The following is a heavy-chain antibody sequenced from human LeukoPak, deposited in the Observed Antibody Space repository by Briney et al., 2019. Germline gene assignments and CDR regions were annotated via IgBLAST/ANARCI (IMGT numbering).Heavy chain of an antibody. J-gene: IGHJ4*02. CDR1: GFTVSSNY. D-gene: IGHD3-22*01. CDR3: ARGGLNYDNPSNKDY. V-gene: IGHV3-53*01. CDR2: IYSGGST. Sequence: GGSLRLSCAASGFTVSSNYMSWVRQAPGKGLGWVSVIYSGGSTYYADSVKGRFTISRDNSKNTLYLQMNSLRAEDTAVYYCARGGLNYDNPSNKDYWGQGTLVTVSS.